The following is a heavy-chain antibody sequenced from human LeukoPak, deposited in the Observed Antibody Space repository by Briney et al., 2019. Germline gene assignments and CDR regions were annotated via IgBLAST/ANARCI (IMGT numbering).Heavy chain of an antibody. CDR3: ARHLGGQGYSVNYLGGTKFAY. CDR2: IKQDGSEK. Sequence: GGSLRLSCAASGFTFSSYWMSWVRQAPGKGLEWVANIKQDGSEKYYVDSVKGRFTISRDNAKNSLYLQMNSLRADDTAVYYCARHLGGQGYSVNYLGGTKFAYWGQGTLVTVSS. D-gene: IGHD1-26*01. J-gene: IGHJ4*02. CDR1: GFTFSSYW. V-gene: IGHV3-7*01.